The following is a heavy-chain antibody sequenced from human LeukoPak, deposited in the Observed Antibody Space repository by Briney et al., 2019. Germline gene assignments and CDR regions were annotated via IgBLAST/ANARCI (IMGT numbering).Heavy chain of an antibody. Sequence: GESLKISCQASGYTFRNYWIGWVRQVPGKGLEWMGIIYPGQFDIRYNPSFQGQVTISADKSISTAYLQWSSLQASDTASYYCARHAFQDEKSNYYFTYRGQGTLVTVSS. CDR2: IYPGQFDI. V-gene: IGHV5-51*01. CDR1: GYTFRNYW. CDR3: ARHAFQDEKSNYYFTY. J-gene: IGHJ4*02. D-gene: IGHD4-11*01.